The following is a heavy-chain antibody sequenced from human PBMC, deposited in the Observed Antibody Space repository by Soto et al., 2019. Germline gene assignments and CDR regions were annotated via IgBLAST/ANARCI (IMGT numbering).Heavy chain of an antibody. Sequence: EVQLVESGGGLIQPGGSLRLSCAASGFTVSSNYMSWVRQAPGKGLEWVSVIYSGGSTYYADSVKGRFTISRDNSKNTLYLQMNSLRAEDTAVYYCASPDPFSSSWVDDAFDIWGQGTMVTVSS. CDR2: IYSGGST. CDR1: GFTVSSNY. D-gene: IGHD6-13*01. V-gene: IGHV3-53*01. J-gene: IGHJ3*02. CDR3: ASPDPFSSSWVDDAFDI.